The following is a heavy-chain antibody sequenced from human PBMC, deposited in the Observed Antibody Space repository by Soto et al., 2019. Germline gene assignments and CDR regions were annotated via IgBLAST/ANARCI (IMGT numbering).Heavy chain of an antibody. CDR3: ARGPAPFYYAHPGYFDY. D-gene: IGHD3-22*01. CDR2: IYHSGST. Sequence: LSLTCAVSGYSISSGYYWGWIRQPPGKGLEWIGSIYHSGSTYYNPSLKSRVTISVDTSKNQFSLKLSSVTAADTAVYYCARGPAPFYYAHPGYFDYWGQGTLVTVSS. V-gene: IGHV4-38-2*01. CDR1: GYSISSGYY. J-gene: IGHJ4*02.